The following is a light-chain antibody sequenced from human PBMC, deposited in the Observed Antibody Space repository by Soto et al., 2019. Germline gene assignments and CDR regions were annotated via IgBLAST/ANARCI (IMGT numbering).Light chain of an antibody. V-gene: IGKV4-1*01. CDR2: WAA. J-gene: IGKJ4*01. CDR3: QQYYSRPLT. CDR1: QSLLSASNSNNY. Sequence: DIVMTQSPDSLAVSLGERATINCKSNQSLLSASNSNNYLAWYKQRPGQPPMLLIYWAAIREIGVPDRFSGSGSGTSFTLTISSLQDEDVAVYYCQQYYSRPLTFGGGTRVEIK.